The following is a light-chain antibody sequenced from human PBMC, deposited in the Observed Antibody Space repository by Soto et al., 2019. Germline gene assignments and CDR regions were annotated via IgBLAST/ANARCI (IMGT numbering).Light chain of an antibody. CDR2: EVT. Sequence: QSALTQPRSVSGSPGQSVTISCTGGSSDVGGYNYVSWYQHHPGKAPKFMIYEVTKRPSGVPDRFSGSKSGNTASLTISGLQAEDEADYYGCSYAGSYTGVFGAGTQLTVL. CDR3: CSYAGSYTGV. CDR1: SSDVGGYNY. J-gene: IGLJ3*02. V-gene: IGLV2-11*01.